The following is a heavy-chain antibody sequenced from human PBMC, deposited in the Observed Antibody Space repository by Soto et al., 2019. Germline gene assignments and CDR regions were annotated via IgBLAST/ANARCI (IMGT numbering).Heavy chain of an antibody. J-gene: IGHJ6*02. CDR3: AKAPRDYDFWSGPSSV. CDR1: GFTFSSYG. CDR2: ISYDGSNK. V-gene: IGHV3-30*18. D-gene: IGHD3-3*01. Sequence: PGGSLRLSCAASGFTFSSYGMHWVRQAPGKGLEWAAVISYDGSNKYYADSVKGRFTISRDNSKNTLYLQMNSLRAEDTAVYYCAKAPRDYDFWSGPSSVWGQGTTVTVSS.